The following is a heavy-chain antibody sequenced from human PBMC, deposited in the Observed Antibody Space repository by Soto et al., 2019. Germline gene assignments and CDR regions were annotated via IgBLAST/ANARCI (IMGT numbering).Heavy chain of an antibody. D-gene: IGHD4-17*01. CDR2: INSDGSNI. Sequence: EVQLVESGGGLVQPGGSLKLSCAASGFTFTNYWIHWVRQAPGKGLVWVSRINSDGSNINYADFVKGRFTISRDNAKTTVYLQMNILRAEDTAMYFCASSATGLYGDYNWGQGALVTVSS. J-gene: IGHJ4*02. CDR1: GFTFTNYW. V-gene: IGHV3-74*01. CDR3: ASSATGLYGDYN.